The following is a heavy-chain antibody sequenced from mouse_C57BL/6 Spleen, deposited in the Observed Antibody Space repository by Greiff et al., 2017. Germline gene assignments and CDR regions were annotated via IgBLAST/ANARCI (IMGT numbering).Heavy chain of an antibody. CDR3: AREDYRRFAF. J-gene: IGHJ3*01. D-gene: IGHD2-12*01. V-gene: IGHV5-16*01. CDR2: INYDGSST. Sequence: VQLVESEGGLVQPGSSMKLSCTASGFNFSDYYMAWVRQVPETGLEWVANINYDGSSTYYLDSLKSRFIISRDNAKNILYQQMSSLKSEDTATYYCAREDYRRFAFWGQGTLVTVSA. CDR1: GFNFSDYY.